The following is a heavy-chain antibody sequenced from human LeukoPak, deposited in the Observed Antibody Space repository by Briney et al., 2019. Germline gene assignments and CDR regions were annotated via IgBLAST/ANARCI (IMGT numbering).Heavy chain of an antibody. CDR1: GYIFPNYW. D-gene: IGHD5-12*01. CDR2: IYPRDSDT. J-gene: IGHJ4*02. V-gene: IGHV5-51*01. CDR3: ARRQYSGYDFDF. Sequence: GQSLKISRKAPGYIFPNYWIGWVRQMPGKGLEWMGIIYPRDSDTRYSPSFQGQVTVSAAKSISTAYLQWNSLEAAATAMYYCARRQYSGYDFDFWGQGTLVTVSS.